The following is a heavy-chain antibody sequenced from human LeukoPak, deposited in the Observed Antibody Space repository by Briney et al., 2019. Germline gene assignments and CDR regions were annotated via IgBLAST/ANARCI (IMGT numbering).Heavy chain of an antibody. Sequence: SETLSLTCAVYGGSFSGYYWSWIRQPPGKGLEWIGEINHSGSTNYSPSLKSRVTISVDTSRNQFSLKLSSVTAADTAVYYCAREVVVVVAATIGDWFDPWGQGTLVTVSS. D-gene: IGHD2-15*01. V-gene: IGHV4-34*01. CDR2: INHSGST. J-gene: IGHJ5*02. CDR3: AREVVVVVAATIGDWFDP. CDR1: GGSFSGYY.